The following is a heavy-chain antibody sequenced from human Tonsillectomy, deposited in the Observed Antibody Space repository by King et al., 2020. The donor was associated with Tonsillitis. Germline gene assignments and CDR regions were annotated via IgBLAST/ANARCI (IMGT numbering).Heavy chain of an antibody. CDR2: IYTKTEGGTA. CDR3: TACDYPLFDY. J-gene: IGHJ4*02. D-gene: IGHD4-17*01. Sequence: VQLVESEGGLVKPGGSLRLSCAASGFTFSDARINWVRQVPGKGLEWVGRIYTKTEGGTADYAAPVKGRFTISRDDSKTTLYLQMSGLRTEDTAVYYCTACDYPLFDYWGQGTLVSVSS. V-gene: IGHV3-15*01. CDR1: GFTFSDAR.